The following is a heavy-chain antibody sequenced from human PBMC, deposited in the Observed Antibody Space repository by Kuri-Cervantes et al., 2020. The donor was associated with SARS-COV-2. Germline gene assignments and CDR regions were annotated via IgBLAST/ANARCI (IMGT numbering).Heavy chain of an antibody. CDR1: GFTFSDYY. D-gene: IGHD3-3*01. CDR3: ARHSDYSSTLLRFLDPQWGFDP. Sequence: GESLKISCAASGFTFSDYYMSWIRQAPGKGLEWVSYISSSGSTIYYADSVKGRFTISRDNAKNSLYLQMNSLRAEDTAVYYCARHSDYSSTLLRFLDPQWGFDPWGQGTLVTVSS. J-gene: IGHJ5*02. CDR2: ISSSGSTI. V-gene: IGHV3-11*01.